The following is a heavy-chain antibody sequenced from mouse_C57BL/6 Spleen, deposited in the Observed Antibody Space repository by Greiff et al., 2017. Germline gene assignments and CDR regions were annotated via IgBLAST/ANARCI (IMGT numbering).Heavy chain of an antibody. V-gene: IGHV1-82*01. CDR3: ARETTVVVDYWYFDV. Sequence: QVQLQQSGPELVKPGASVKISCTASGYAFSSSWMNWVKQRPGKGLEWIGRIYPGDGDTNYNGKFKGKATLTADKSSSTAYMQLSSLTSEDSAVYFCARETTVVVDYWYFDVWGTGTTVTVSS. J-gene: IGHJ1*03. CDR1: GYAFSSSW. CDR2: IYPGDGDT. D-gene: IGHD1-1*01.